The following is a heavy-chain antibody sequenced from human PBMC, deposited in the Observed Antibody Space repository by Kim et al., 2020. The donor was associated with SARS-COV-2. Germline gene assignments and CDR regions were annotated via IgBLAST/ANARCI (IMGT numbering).Heavy chain of an antibody. J-gene: IGHJ6*02. D-gene: IGHD1-26*01. Sequence: GSLRLSFVASGFRFSSHAMTWVRQAPGKGLERVSIISGGGDTIYYADSVKGRFTVSRDNSKNTLYLQMNSLRAEDTALYFCAKDQSGNYYYYSGMDVWGPGTTVTVSS. CDR2: ISGGGDTI. V-gene: IGHV3-23*01. CDR3: AKDQSGNYYYYSGMDV. CDR1: GFRFSSHA.